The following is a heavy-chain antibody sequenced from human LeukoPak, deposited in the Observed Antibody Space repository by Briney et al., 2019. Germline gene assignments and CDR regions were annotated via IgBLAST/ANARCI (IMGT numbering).Heavy chain of an antibody. CDR3: ARDFRTTVTSDY. J-gene: IGHJ4*02. V-gene: IGHV3-74*01. CDR1: GFTFSSYW. CDR2: ISKDGSST. Sequence: PGGSLRLSCAASGFTFSSYWMHWVRQAPGKGLVWVSRISKDGSSTYYADSVKGRFTISRDNAKNTLYLQMNSLRAEDTAVYYCARDFRTTVTSDYWGQGTLVTVSS. D-gene: IGHD4-11*01.